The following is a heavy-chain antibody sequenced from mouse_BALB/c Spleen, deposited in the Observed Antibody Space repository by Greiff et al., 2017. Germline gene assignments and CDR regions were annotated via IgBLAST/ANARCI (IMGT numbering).Heavy chain of an antibody. J-gene: IGHJ2*01. CDR3: ARGMDYYGSSYVNFDY. CDR2: ISSGGST. Sequence: EVMLVESGGGLVKPGGSLKLSCAASGFTFSSYAMSWVRQTPEKRLEWVASISSGGSTYYPDSVKGRFTISRDNARNILYLQMSSLRSEDTAMYYCARGMDYYGSSYVNFDYWGQGTTLTVSS. V-gene: IGHV5-6-5*01. D-gene: IGHD1-1*01. CDR1: GFTFSSYA.